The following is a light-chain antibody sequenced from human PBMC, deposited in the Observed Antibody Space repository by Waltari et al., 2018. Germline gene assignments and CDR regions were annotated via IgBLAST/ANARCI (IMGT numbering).Light chain of an antibody. J-gene: IGLJ2*01. CDR1: LLAKKY. V-gene: IGLV3-27*01. CDR3: YSAADNNRV. Sequence: SYELTQPSSVSVSPGQTARITCSGDLLAKKYARWFQQKPGQAPVLVIHKDSERQSGIPERFAGSSSGTTGTLTISGAQVEDEADYYCYSAADNNRVFGGGTKLTVL. CDR2: KDS.